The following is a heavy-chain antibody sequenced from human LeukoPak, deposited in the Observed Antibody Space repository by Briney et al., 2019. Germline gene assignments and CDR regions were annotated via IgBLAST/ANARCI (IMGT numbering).Heavy chain of an antibody. J-gene: IGHJ4*02. CDR2: ISAYNGNT. V-gene: IGHV1-18*01. CDR1: GYTFTSYG. D-gene: IGHD3-22*01. CDR3: ARSGISTYYYDSSGYYSDY. Sequence: ASVKASCKASGYTFTSYGISWVRQAPGQGLEWMGWISAYNGNTNYAQKLQGRVTMTTDTSISTAYMELSRLRSDDTAVYYCARSGISTYYYDSSGYYSDYWGQGTLVTVSS.